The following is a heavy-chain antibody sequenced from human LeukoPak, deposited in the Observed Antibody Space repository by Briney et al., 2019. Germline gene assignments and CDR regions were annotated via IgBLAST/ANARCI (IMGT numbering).Heavy chain of an antibody. D-gene: IGHD6-19*01. CDR1: GGSISSSSYY. J-gene: IGHJ4*02. V-gene: IGHV4-39*01. CDR3: ARPYSSGWYYFGY. Sequence: SETMSLTCTVSGGSISSSSYYRGWIRQPPVNGPEWVGSIYYSGSTYYNPSLKSRVTISVDTSTNQCSLKLSSVTAADTAVYYCARPYSSGWYYFGYWGQGTLVTVSS. CDR2: IYYSGST.